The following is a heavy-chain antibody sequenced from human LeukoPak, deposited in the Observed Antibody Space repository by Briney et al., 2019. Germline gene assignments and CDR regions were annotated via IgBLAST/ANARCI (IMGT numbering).Heavy chain of an antibody. CDR2: ISYDGSNK. D-gene: IGHD3-22*01. CDR1: GFTLTWHA. Sequence: GGSLRLSCSASGFTLTWHAMHWVRQAPGKGLEWVAVISYDGSNKYYADSVKGRFTISRDNSKNTLYLQMNSLRAEDTAVYYCAREVGIVVVTRWFDPWGQGTLVTVSS. J-gene: IGHJ5*02. CDR3: AREVGIVVVTRWFDP. V-gene: IGHV3-30-3*01.